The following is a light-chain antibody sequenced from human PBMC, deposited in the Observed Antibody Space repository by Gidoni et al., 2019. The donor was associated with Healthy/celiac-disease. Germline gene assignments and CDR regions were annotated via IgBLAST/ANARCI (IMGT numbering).Light chain of an antibody. J-gene: IGKJ1*01. Sequence: EIVLTQSPGTLSWSPGERATRSCRASQSVSSSYLAWYQQKPGHAPRLLIYGASRRATGIPDRFSGSGSGTDFTLTISRLEPEDFAVYYCQQYGSSLRTFGQGTKVEIK. CDR3: QQYGSSLRT. CDR1: QSVSSSY. V-gene: IGKV3-20*01. CDR2: GAS.